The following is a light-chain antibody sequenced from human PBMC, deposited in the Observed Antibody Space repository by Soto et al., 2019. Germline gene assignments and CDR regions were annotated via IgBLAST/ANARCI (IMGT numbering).Light chain of an antibody. CDR1: SSDVGSYNY. J-gene: IGLJ1*01. CDR3: ISYTGSDTSYV. CDR2: EVR. Sequence: QSALTQPASVSVSPGQSITISCTGTSSDVGSYNYVAWYQQFPGKTPKLMIYEVRNRPSGVSSRFSGSKSGNTASLTISGLQAEDEADYYCISYTGSDTSYVFGTGTKVTVL. V-gene: IGLV2-14*01.